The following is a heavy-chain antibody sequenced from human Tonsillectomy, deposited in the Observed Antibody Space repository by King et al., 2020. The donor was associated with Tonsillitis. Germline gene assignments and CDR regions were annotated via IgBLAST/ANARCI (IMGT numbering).Heavy chain of an antibody. V-gene: IGHV1-69*01. D-gene: IGHD6-6*01. Sequence: VQLVESGAEVKKPGSSVKVSCKASGGTFSSDDISWVRQAPGQGLKLMGGSIPIFGTTNYAQKFQGKVTITADETTTTAYMELSSLRSEDTAVYYCARGGLIAARRSNYYYGMDVWGQGTTVTVSS. J-gene: IGHJ6*02. CDR3: ARGGLIAARRSNYYYGMDV. CDR2: SIPIFGTT. CDR1: GGTFSSDD.